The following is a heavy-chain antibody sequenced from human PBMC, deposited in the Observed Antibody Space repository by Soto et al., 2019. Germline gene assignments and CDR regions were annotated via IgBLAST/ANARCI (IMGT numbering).Heavy chain of an antibody. CDR3: ARDRKGGYRFWYFDY. Sequence: QVQLQESGPGLVKPSQTLSLTCTVSGGSISSGGYYWSWIRQHPGKGLEWIGYIYYSGSTYYNPSLKSRVTISVDTSKNLFSLKLSSVTAADTAVYYCARDRKGGYRFWYFDYWGQGTLVTVSS. J-gene: IGHJ4*02. CDR1: GGSISSGGYY. V-gene: IGHV4-31*03. D-gene: IGHD5-18*01. CDR2: IYYSGST.